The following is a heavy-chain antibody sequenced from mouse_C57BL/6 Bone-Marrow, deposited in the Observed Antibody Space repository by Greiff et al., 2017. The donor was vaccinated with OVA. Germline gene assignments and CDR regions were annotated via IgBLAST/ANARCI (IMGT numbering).Heavy chain of an antibody. CDR2: ISDGGSYT. Sequence: EVHLVESGGGLVKPGGSLKLSCAASGFTFSSYAMSWVRQTPEKRLEWVATISDGGSYTYYPDNVKGRFTIARDNAKNNLSLQMSHLKSEDTAMYYCARDQGYYHGNYFDYWGQGTTLTVSS. J-gene: IGHJ2*01. D-gene: IGHD1-1*01. CDR1: GFTFSSYA. CDR3: ARDQGYYHGNYFDY. V-gene: IGHV5-4*01.